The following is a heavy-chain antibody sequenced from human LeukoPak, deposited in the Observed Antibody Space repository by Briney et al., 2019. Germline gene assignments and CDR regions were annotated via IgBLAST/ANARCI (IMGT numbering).Heavy chain of an antibody. J-gene: IGHJ6*03. CDR3: TTDRRHSSGWYSFSYYYYYMDV. CDR1: GFTFSNAW. V-gene: IGHV3-15*01. Sequence: MPGGSLRLSCAASGFTFSNAWMSWVRQAPGKGLEWVGRIKSKTDGGTTDYAAPVKGRFTISRDDSKNTLYLQMNSLKTEDTAVYYCTTDRRHSSGWYSFSYYYYYMDVWGKGTTVTISS. D-gene: IGHD6-19*01. CDR2: IKSKTDGGTT.